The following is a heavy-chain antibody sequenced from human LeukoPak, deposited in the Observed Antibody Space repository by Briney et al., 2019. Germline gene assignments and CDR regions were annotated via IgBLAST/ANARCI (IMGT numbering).Heavy chain of an antibody. CDR1: GFTFSSYA. V-gene: IGHV3-64*01. CDR2: ISSNGGST. Sequence: GGSLRLSCAASGFTFSSYAMHWVRQAPGKGLEYVSAISSNGGSTYYANSVKGRFTISRDNSKNTLYLQMGSLRAEDMAVYYCARDGGTGGHAFDIWGQGTMVTVSS. J-gene: IGHJ3*02. CDR3: ARDGGTGGHAFDI. D-gene: IGHD3-10*01.